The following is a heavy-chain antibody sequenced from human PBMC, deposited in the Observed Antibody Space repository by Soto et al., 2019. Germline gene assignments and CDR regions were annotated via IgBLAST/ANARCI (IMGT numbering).Heavy chain of an antibody. V-gene: IGHV3-30*18. CDR2: ISYDGSNK. CDR3: AKAELRCFDLEAFDI. D-gene: IGHD3-9*01. CDR1: GFTFSSYG. Sequence: QVQLVESGGGVVQPGRSLRLSCAASGFTFSSYGMHWVRQAPGKGLEWVAVISYDGSNKYYADSVKGRFTISRDNSKNTLYLKMNSLRAEDTAVYYCAKAELRCFDLEAFDIWGPGTLGTVSS. J-gene: IGHJ3*02.